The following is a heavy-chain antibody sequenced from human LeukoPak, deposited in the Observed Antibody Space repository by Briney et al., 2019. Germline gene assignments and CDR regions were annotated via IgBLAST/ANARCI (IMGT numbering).Heavy chain of an antibody. J-gene: IGHJ4*02. Sequence: SETLSLTCTVSGGSISSSSYYWGWIRQPPGKGLEWIGSIYYSGSTYYNPSLKSRVTVSVDTSKNQFSLKLSSVTAADTAVYYCARHGSSWYEKDYFDYWGQGTLVTVSS. D-gene: IGHD6-13*01. V-gene: IGHV4-39*01. CDR1: GGSISSSSYY. CDR3: ARHGSSWYEKDYFDY. CDR2: IYYSGST.